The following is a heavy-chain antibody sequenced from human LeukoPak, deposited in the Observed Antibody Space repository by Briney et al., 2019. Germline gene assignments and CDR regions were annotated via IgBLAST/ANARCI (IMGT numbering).Heavy chain of an antibody. CDR2: IYTSGST. J-gene: IGHJ6*03. Sequence: SETLSLTCTVSGGSISSYYWSWIRQPAGKGLEWIGRIYTSGSTNYNPSLKSRVTISVDTSKNQFSLKLSSVTAADTAVYYCARAMNTAMVFNYYYYYMDVWGKGTTVAISS. D-gene: IGHD5-18*01. V-gene: IGHV4-4*07. CDR1: GGSISSYY. CDR3: ARAMNTAMVFNYYYYYMDV.